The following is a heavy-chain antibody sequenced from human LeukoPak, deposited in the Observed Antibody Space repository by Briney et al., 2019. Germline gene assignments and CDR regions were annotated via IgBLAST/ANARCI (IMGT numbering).Heavy chain of an antibody. CDR1: GFTFSTYA. CDR3: ARDGASRGAPDEY. V-gene: IGHV3-30*04. Sequence: GGSLRLSCAASGFTFSTYAMHWVRQAPGKGLEWVAVVPFDGSSKYYADSVKGRFTISRDNSKNTVYLQMDSLRGDDTAIYYCARDGASRGAPDEYWGQGTLVTVSS. J-gene: IGHJ4*02. CDR2: VPFDGSSK. D-gene: IGHD2-15*01.